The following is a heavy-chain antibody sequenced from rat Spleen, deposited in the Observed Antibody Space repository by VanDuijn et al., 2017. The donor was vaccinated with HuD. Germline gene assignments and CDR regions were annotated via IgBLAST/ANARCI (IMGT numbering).Heavy chain of an antibody. J-gene: IGHJ2*01. CDR2: ISPSGGNT. D-gene: IGHD1-1*01. V-gene: IGHV5-25*01. CDR3: VRHPDYSNYFDY. Sequence: EVQLVESGGGLVQPGRSLKLSCAASGFTFSDYYMAWVRQGPTKSLDWVASISPSGGNTYYRDSVKGRFTVSRENAKSTLYLQMDSLRPEDTATYYCVRHPDYSNYFDYWGRGVMVTVSS. CDR1: GFTFSDYY.